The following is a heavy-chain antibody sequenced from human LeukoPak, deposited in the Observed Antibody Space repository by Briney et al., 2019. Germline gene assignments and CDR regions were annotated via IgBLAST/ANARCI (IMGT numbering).Heavy chain of an antibody. V-gene: IGHV1-2*02. CDR1: GYTFTGYY. CDR3: ARGVQRNGWIYYYYGMDV. J-gene: IGHJ6*02. Sequence: ASVKVSCKASGYTFTGYYMHWVRQAPGQGLEWMGWINPNSGGTNYAQKFQGRVTMTWDTSISTAYMELSRLRSDDTAVYYCARGVQRNGWIYYYYGMDVWGQGTTVTVSS. CDR2: INPNSGGT. D-gene: IGHD6-19*01.